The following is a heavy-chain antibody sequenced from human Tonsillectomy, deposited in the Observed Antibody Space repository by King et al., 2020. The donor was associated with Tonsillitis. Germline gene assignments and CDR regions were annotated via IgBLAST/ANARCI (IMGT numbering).Heavy chain of an antibody. J-gene: IGHJ5*02. CDR2: INPSGGST. V-gene: IGHV1-46*01. CDR3: AREKGRPNRIAARRTNWCDP. CDR1: GYTFTSYY. D-gene: IGHD6-6*01. Sequence: VQLVESGAEVKKPGASVKVSCKASGYTFTSYYMHWVRQAPGQGLEWMGIINPSGGSTSYAQKFQGRVTMTRDTSTSTVYMELSSLRSEDTAVYYCAREKGRPNRIAARRTNWCDPWGQGTLVTVSS.